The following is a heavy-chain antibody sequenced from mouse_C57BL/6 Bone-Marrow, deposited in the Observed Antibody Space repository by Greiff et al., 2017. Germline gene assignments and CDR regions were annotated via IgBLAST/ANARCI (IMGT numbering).Heavy chain of an antibody. V-gene: IGHV5-9*01. J-gene: IGHJ2*01. D-gene: IGHD1-1*01. CDR1: GFTFSSYT. CDR3: ARQILLRFYYFDY. Sequence: EVQGVESGGGLVKPGGSLKLSCAASGFTFSSYTMSWVRQTPEKRLEWVATISGGGGNTYYPDSVKGRFTISRDNAKNTLYLQMSSLRSEDTALYYCARQILLRFYYFDYWGQGTTLTVSS. CDR2: ISGGGGNT.